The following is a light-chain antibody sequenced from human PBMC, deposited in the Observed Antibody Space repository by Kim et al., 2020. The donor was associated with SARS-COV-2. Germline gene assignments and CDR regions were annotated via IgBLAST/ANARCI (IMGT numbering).Light chain of an antibody. CDR2: AAS. CDR3: QQSYSTLPYT. J-gene: IGKJ2*01. V-gene: IGKV1-39*01. CDR1: QSLSSY. Sequence: ASVEDRITVTCRASQSLSSYLNWYQQKPGKAPKLLIYAASSLQSGVPSRFSGSGSGTDFTLTISRLQPEDFATYYCQQSYSTLPYTFGQGTKLEI.